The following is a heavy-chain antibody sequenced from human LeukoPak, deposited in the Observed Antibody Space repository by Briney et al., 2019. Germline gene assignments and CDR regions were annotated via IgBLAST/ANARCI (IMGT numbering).Heavy chain of an antibody. J-gene: IGHJ4*02. CDR3: AKDMRSRGYSGYDCFDY. CDR2: INPHSGDT. D-gene: IGHD5-12*01. CDR1: RYTFTGYY. V-gene: IGHV1-2*02. Sequence: ASVKVSRKASRYTFTGYYMHWVRQAPGQGLEWMGWINPHSGDTNYAQKFQGRVTMTRDTSTSTAYMEVGRLRSDDTAVYYCAKDMRSRGYSGYDCFDYWGQGTLVTVSS.